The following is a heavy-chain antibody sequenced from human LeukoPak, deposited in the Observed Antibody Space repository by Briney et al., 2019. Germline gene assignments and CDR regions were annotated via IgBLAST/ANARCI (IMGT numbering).Heavy chain of an antibody. CDR2: IYHIGSP. V-gene: IGHV4-39*02. Sequence: SETLSLTCAVSGGSISSSIFYWGWIRQPPGKGLEWIGTIYHIGSPYYNPSLNSRVTISGDTSKNQFSLKLSSVTAADTAVYYCAKDYSDHSLPWGPGTLVTVSS. D-gene: IGHD1-26*01. J-gene: IGHJ5*02. CDR3: AKDYSDHSLP. CDR1: GGSISSSIFY.